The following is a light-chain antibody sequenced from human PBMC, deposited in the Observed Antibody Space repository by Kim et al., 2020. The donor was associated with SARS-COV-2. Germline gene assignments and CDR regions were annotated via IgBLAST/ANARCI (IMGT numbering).Light chain of an antibody. CDR2: GNS. J-gene: IGLJ1*01. CDR3: QSYDSSLSGSGV. Sequence: VTISCTGSSTNIGAGFDVHWYQQLPGTAPKLLIYGNSNRPSGVPDRFSGSKSGTSASLAITGLQAEDEADYYCQSYDSSLSGSGVFGTGTKVTVL. CDR1: STNIGAGFD. V-gene: IGLV1-40*01.